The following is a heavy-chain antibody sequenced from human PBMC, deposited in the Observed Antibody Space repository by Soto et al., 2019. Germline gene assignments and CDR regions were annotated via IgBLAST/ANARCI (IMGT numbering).Heavy chain of an antibody. J-gene: IGHJ5*02. V-gene: IGHV1-18*04. CDR3: ASTAYCGGDCYPKITPFHP. CDR2: ISAYNGNT. CDR1: GYTFTSYG. D-gene: IGHD2-21*02. Sequence: VASVKVSCKASGYTFTSYGISWVRQAPGQGLEWMGWISAYNGNTNYAQKLQGRITMTTDTSTSTAYMELRSLRSDDTAVYYCASTAYCGGDCYPKITPFHPWGQGPLVTVSS.